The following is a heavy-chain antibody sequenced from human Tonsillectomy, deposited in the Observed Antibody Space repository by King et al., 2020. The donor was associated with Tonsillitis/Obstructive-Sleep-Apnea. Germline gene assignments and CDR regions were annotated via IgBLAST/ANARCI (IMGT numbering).Heavy chain of an antibody. Sequence: HVQLVESGGGVVQPGRSLRLSCAASGFTFSSYAMHWVRQAPGKGLEWVAVISYDGSNKYHADSVKGRFTISRDNSKNTLYLQMNSLRAEDTAVYYCARGPGYYDFWSGSGFDYWGQGTLVTVSS. J-gene: IGHJ4*02. D-gene: IGHD3-3*01. CDR1: GFTFSSYA. CDR2: ISYDGSNK. V-gene: IGHV3-30*04. CDR3: ARGPGYYDFWSGSGFDY.